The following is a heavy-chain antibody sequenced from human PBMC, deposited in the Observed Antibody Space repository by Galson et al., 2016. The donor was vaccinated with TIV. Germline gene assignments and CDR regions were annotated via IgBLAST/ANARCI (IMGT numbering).Heavy chain of an antibody. D-gene: IGHD1-26*01. CDR1: DDSITRFY. V-gene: IGHV4-59*01. J-gene: IGHJ6*02. CDR3: ARVSPCFLGCAHYYQHGMDV. CDR2: IYYSGTT. Sequence: ETLSLTCTVSDDSITRFYWSWIRQPPGKGLEWIGDIYYSGTTNYNPSLKSRVTLSLDISKNQFSLSLRSVTAADTAVYYCARVSPCFLGCAHYYQHGMDVWGQGTTVTVSS.